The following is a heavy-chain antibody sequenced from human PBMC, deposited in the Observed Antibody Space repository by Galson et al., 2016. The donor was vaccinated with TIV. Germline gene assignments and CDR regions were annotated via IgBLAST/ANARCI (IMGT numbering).Heavy chain of an antibody. V-gene: IGHV3-23*01. CDR2: ISGGGGSS. CDR3: AKVPSSGFSYYYGMDV. D-gene: IGHD3-22*01. J-gene: IGHJ6*02. CDR1: GFTFSSYA. Sequence: SLRLSCAASGFTFSSYALTWVRQAPGKGLEWVSAISGGGGSSYYGDSVKGRFTISRDNSEKMLYLQMNSLRAEDTAVYYCAKVPSSGFSYYYGMDVWGHGTTVTVS.